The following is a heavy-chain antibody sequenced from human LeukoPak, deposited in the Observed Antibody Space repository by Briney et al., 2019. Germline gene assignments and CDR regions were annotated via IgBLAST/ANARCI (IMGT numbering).Heavy chain of an antibody. Sequence: GASVKVSCKASGYTFTGYYKHWVRQPPGQGLEWMGWINPNSGGTNYAQKFQGRVTMTRDTSISTAYMELSRLRSDDTAVYYCAREHCSGGSCYSAVTWFDPWGQGTLVTVSS. CDR2: INPNSGGT. V-gene: IGHV1-2*02. CDR3: AREHCSGGSCYSAVTWFDP. D-gene: IGHD2-15*01. J-gene: IGHJ5*02. CDR1: GYTFTGYY.